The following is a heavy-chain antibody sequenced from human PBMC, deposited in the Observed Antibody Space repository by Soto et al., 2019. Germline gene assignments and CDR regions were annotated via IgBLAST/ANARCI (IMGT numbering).Heavy chain of an antibody. CDR3: ARTPEYRNYYYYGMDV. CDR1: GGSISSSSYY. Sequence: SETLSLTCTVSGGSISSSSYYWGWIRQPPGKGLEWIGSIYYSGSTYYNPSLKSRVTISVDTSRNQFSLKLSSVTAADTAVYYCARTPEYRNYYYYGMDVWGQGTTVTVSS. D-gene: IGHD3-16*02. CDR2: IYYSGST. J-gene: IGHJ6*02. V-gene: IGHV4-39*01.